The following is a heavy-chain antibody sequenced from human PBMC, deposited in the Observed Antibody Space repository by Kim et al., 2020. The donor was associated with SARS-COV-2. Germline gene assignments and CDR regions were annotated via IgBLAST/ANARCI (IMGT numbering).Heavy chain of an antibody. CDR1: GDSVSSNSAA. D-gene: IGHD3-10*01. V-gene: IGHV6-1*01. Sequence: SQTLSLTCAISGDSVSSNSAAWNWIRQSPSRGLEWLGRTYYRSKWYNDYAVSVKSRITINPDTSKNQFSLQLNSVTPEDTAVYYCARDTPHPWVRGVITSSPPGWGMDVWGQGTTVTVSS. CDR3: ARDTPHPWVRGVITSSPPGWGMDV. CDR2: TYYRSKWYN. J-gene: IGHJ6*02.